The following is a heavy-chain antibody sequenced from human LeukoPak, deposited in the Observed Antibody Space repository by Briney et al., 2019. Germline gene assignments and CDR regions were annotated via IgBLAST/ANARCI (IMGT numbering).Heavy chain of an antibody. Sequence: WGSLRLSCAASGFTFSSYSMNWVRQAPGKGLEWVSYISSSSSTIYYADSVKGRFTISRDNAKNSLYLQMNSLRAEDTAVYYCARGRYYYYMDVWGKGTTVTVSS. CDR2: ISSSSSTI. CDR1: GFTFSSYS. J-gene: IGHJ6*03. V-gene: IGHV3-48*01. CDR3: ARGRYYYYMDV.